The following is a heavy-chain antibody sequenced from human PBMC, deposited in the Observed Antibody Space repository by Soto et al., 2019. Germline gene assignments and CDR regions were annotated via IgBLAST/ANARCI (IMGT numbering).Heavy chain of an antibody. V-gene: IGHV3-23*01. D-gene: IGHD2-21*02. CDR3: AKNHIVVVTASPN. J-gene: IGHJ4*02. CDR1: GFTFTSYA. CDR2: ISASGGST. Sequence: EVQLLESGGGLVQPGGSLRLSCVASGFTFTSYAMSWVRQAPGKGLGWVSGISASGGSTYYADSVKGRFTISRDNSKNTLFLQMNSLRAEDTAVYYCAKNHIVVVTASPNWGQGTLVTVSS.